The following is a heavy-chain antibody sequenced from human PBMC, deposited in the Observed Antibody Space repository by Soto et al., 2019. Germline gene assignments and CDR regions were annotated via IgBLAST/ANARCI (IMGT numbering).Heavy chain of an antibody. CDR3: ARDDRPIVVVPAAGRFYYGIDV. CDR1: GFTFTSYA. V-gene: IGHV3-30-3*01. CDR2: VSYDGSNK. D-gene: IGHD2-2*01. J-gene: IGHJ6*01. Sequence: QVQLVESGGGVVQPGRSLRLSCAASGFTFTSYAMHWVRQAPGKGLEWVAVVSYDGSNKYYADSVKGRFTISRDNSKNTLYLQMNSLRAEDTAVYYCARDDRPIVVVPAAGRFYYGIDVWGQGTTVTVSS.